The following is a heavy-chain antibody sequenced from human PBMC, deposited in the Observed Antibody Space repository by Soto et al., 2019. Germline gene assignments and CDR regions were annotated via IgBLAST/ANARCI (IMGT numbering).Heavy chain of an antibody. J-gene: IGHJ6*03. D-gene: IGHD2-15*01. CDR3: ARDDVLCDGGRCYGVPLDV. CDR1: GFPVRSNY. V-gene: IGHV3-66*01. CDR2: IQSGGPT. Sequence: GGSLKLSCAASGFPVRSNYMSCVRQSPGKGLEWVSLIQSGGPTYYADSVKGRFTISRDTSENTVHLQMDSLRAEDTAVYYCARDDVLCDGGRCYGVPLDVWGKGT.